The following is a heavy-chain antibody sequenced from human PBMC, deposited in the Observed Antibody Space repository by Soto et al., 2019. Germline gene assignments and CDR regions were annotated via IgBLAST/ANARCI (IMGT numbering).Heavy chain of an antibody. Sequence: QVQLVQSGAEVKKPGASVKVSCKASGYTFTSYAMHWVRQAPGQRLEWMGWINAGNGNTKYSQKFQGRVTITRETSESTEYIEPSRRRSEDTAVNYCARRYYYGSESYYKTYMDVWGKGTKVTESS. CDR3: ARRYYYGSESYYKTYMDV. D-gene: IGHD3-10*01. V-gene: IGHV1-3*01. CDR1: GYTFTSYA. CDR2: INAGNGNT. J-gene: IGHJ6*03.